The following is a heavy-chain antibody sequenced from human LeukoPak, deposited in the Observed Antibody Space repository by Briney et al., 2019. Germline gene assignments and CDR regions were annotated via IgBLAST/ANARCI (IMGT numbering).Heavy chain of an antibody. Sequence: GGSLRLSCAASGFTFSNHGMHWVRQAPGKGLVWVSRLNSDGSSTNYADSVKGRFTISRDNAKNTLFLQMNTLRAEDTAVYYCARDVAYFDYWGQGTLVTVSS. CDR1: GFTFSNHG. V-gene: IGHV3-74*01. J-gene: IGHJ4*02. D-gene: IGHD2-15*01. CDR2: LNSDGSST. CDR3: ARDVAYFDY.